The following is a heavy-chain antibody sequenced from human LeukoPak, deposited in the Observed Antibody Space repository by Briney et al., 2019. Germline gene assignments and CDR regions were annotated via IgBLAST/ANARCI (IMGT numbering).Heavy chain of an antibody. CDR3: ARVHFGRSIDY. V-gene: IGHV4-39*07. CDR2: IYYSGST. CDR1: GGSISSSSYY. J-gene: IGHJ4*02. Sequence: PSETLSLTCTVSGGSISSSSYYWGWIRQPPGKGLEWIGSIYYSGSTYYNPSLKSRVTISVDTSKNQFSLKLSSVTAADTAVYYCARVHFGRSIDYWGQGTLVTVSS. D-gene: IGHD2-15*01.